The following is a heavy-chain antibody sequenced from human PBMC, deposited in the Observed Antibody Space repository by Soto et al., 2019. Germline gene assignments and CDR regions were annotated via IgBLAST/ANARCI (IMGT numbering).Heavy chain of an antibody. CDR2: ISVYNGNT. Sequence: ASVKVSCKASGYTFTAYGITWVRQAPGQGLEWMGWISVYNGNTNYAEKFQGRVTMTTDTYTSTAYMELRSLRSDDTAVYFCARDPDYYYFDYWGQGTLVTVSS. D-gene: IGHD5-12*01. V-gene: IGHV1-18*01. CDR3: ARDPDYYYFDY. J-gene: IGHJ4*02. CDR1: GYTFTAYG.